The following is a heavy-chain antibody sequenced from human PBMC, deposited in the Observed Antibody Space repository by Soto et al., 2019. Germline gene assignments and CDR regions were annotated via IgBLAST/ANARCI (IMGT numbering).Heavy chain of an antibody. Sequence: GASVKVSCKASGYTFTSYAMHWVRQAPGQRLEWMGWINAGNGNTNYSQKFQGRVTITRDTSTSTAYMELSSLRSEDTAVYYCARVIFGVVVGNRDAFDIWGQGTMVTVSS. D-gene: IGHD3-3*01. CDR3: ARVIFGVVVGNRDAFDI. V-gene: IGHV1-3*01. CDR2: INAGNGNT. J-gene: IGHJ3*02. CDR1: GYTFTSYA.